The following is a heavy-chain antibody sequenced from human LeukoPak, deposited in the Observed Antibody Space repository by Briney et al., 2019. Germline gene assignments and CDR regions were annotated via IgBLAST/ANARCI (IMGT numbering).Heavy chain of an antibody. J-gene: IGHJ4*02. CDR1: GFTFSSYS. D-gene: IGHD4-17*01. Sequence: PGGSLRLSCAASGFTFSSYSMNWVRQAPGKGLEWVSSISSSSSYIYYADSVKDRFTISRDNAKNSLYLQMNSLRAEDTAVYYCARDHPTTVTTMDPFDYWGQGTLVTVSS. V-gene: IGHV3-21*01. CDR2: ISSSSSYI. CDR3: ARDHPTTVTTMDPFDY.